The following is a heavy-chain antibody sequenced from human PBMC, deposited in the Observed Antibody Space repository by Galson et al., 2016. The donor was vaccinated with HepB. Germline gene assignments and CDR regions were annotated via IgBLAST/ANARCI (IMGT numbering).Heavy chain of an antibody. Sequence: SLRLSCAGTGFTFSSYSMNWVRQAPGKGLEWISYISISSTTIYYADSVKGRFTISRDNAKNSLYLQMNSLRAEDTAVYYCARDLNYDSSGYLYWGQGTLVTVSS. CDR3: ARDLNYDSSGYLY. D-gene: IGHD3-22*01. V-gene: IGHV3-48*04. CDR1: GFTFSSYS. CDR2: ISISSTTI. J-gene: IGHJ4*02.